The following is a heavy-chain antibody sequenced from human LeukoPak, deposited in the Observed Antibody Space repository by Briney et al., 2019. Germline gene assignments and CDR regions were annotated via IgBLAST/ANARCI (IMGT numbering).Heavy chain of an antibody. CDR3: ARSYGDYITGAYAFDV. CDR1: GGSIGSGLYY. V-gene: IGHV4-30-4*08. CDR2: IYYSGST. J-gene: IGHJ3*01. Sequence: ASQTLSLTCTVSGGSIGSGLYYWSWIRQHPGEGLEWIGYIYYSGSTNYNPSLKSRLTISVDTSKNQFSLKLSSVTAADTAVYYCARSYGDYITGAYAFDVWGQGTMVTVSS. D-gene: IGHD4-17*01.